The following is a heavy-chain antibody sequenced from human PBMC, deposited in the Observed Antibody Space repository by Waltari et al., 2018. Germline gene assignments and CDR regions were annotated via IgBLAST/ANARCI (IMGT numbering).Heavy chain of an antibody. Sequence: QVQLQESGPGLVKPSETLSLTCAVSGYSISSGYYWGWIRQPPGKGLEWVSYISSSSSTIYYADSVKGRFTISRDNAKNSLYLQMNSLRAEDTAVYYCARVRYDSSGYPPNWFDPWGQGTLVTVSS. CDR1: GYSISSGYY. CDR3: ARVRYDSSGYPPNWFDP. D-gene: IGHD3-22*01. V-gene: IGHV3-11*04. J-gene: IGHJ5*02. CDR2: ISSSSSTI.